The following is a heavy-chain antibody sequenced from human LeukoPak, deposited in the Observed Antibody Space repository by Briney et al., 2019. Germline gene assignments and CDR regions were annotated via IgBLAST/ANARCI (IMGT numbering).Heavy chain of an antibody. J-gene: IGHJ6*03. CDR3: ARSKGGVWFGDTAKNYYMDV. D-gene: IGHD3-10*01. CDR1: GGSISSYY. Sequence: PSETLSLTCTVSGGSISSYYWSWIRQPAGKGLEWIGRIYTSGSTNYNPSLKSRVTMSVDTSKNQFSLKLSSVTAADTAVYYCARSKGGVWFGDTAKNYYMDVWGKRTTVTVSS. V-gene: IGHV4-4*07. CDR2: IYTSGST.